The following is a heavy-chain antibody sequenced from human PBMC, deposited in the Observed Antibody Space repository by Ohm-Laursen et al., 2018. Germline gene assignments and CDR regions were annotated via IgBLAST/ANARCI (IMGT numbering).Heavy chain of an antibody. D-gene: IGHD4-17*01. V-gene: IGHV4-4*07. CDR2: LYTSGST. CDR1: GDSISDYY. CDR3: ARVMRMLGDYVKYFDH. Sequence: SDTLSLTCTVSGDSISDYYWNWIRQPAGKGLEWIGRLYTSGSTNYNPSLKSRVTMSVDTSRNQFSLNLRSVTAADTALYYCARVMRMLGDYVKYFDHWGQGTLVTVSS. J-gene: IGHJ4*02.